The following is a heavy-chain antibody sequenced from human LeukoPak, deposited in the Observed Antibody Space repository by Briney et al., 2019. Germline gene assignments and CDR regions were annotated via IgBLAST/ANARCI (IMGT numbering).Heavy chain of an antibody. CDR1: GFTFSSYG. V-gene: IGHV3-30*03. Sequence: GRSLRLSCAASGFTFSSYGMHWVRQAPGKGLEWVAVISYDGSNKYYADSVKGRFTISRDNSKNTLYLQMNSLRAEDTAVYYCAEMATRDYWGQGTLVTVSS. CDR2: ISYDGSNK. J-gene: IGHJ4*02. CDR3: AEMATRDY. D-gene: IGHD5-24*01.